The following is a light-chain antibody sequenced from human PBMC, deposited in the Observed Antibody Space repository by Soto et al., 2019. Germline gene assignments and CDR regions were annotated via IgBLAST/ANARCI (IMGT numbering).Light chain of an antibody. V-gene: IGKV1-5*01. Sequence: DFPMTQSPSTLSASVGDRVTITCRASRNIRSRLAWFQQKPGKAPKLLIYDASSLESGVPQRFSGSGSGTEFTLTISSLQTDDLSTYYCQQYHSYWTFGQGTKVE. CDR3: QQYHSYWT. CDR2: DAS. CDR1: RNIRSR. J-gene: IGKJ1*01.